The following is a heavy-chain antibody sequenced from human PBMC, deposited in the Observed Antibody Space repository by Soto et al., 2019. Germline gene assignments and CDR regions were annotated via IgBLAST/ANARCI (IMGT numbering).Heavy chain of an antibody. CDR3: AGSQYYDFWSAYYGLFDY. J-gene: IGHJ4*02. Sequence: SATLSLTCPFSGAYMNSYHWILIRPPAGKGLEWIGHIHSSGSTNYNPSLKSRVTISLARSKNQFSLQLTSVTAADTAVYYCAGSQYYDFWSAYYGLFDYLGQGALVTV. CDR2: IHSSGST. V-gene: IGHV4-4*07. D-gene: IGHD3-3*01. CDR1: GAYMNSYH.